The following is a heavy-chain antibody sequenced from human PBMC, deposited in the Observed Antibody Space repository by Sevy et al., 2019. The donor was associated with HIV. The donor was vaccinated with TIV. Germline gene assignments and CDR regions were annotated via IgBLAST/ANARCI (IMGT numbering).Heavy chain of an antibody. D-gene: IGHD2-2*01. V-gene: IGHV4-59*01. CDR1: GGSISSYY. Sequence: SETLSLTCTVSGGSISSYYWSWIRQPPGKGLEWIGYIYYSGSTNYNPSPKSRVTISVDTSKNQFSLKLGSVTAADTAVYYCARDMLGYCSSTSCYAEGYFDYWGQGTLVTVSS. CDR2: IYYSGST. CDR3: ARDMLGYCSSTSCYAEGYFDY. J-gene: IGHJ4*02.